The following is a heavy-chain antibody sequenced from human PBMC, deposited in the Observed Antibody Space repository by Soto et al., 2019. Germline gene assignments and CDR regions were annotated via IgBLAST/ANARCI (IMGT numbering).Heavy chain of an antibody. CDR2: MNPNSGNT. V-gene: IGHV1-8*01. CDR3: ASGSSSSSVDY. CDR1: GDTFTSYD. J-gene: IGHJ4*02. Sequence: ASVEVCCKPSGDTFTSYDINWVRQATGQVREWMGWMNPNSGNTGYSQKFQGRVTMTRNTSISTAYIELRSLRYEDTAVYYCASGSSSSSVDYWGQGTLVTVSS. D-gene: IGHD6-6*01.